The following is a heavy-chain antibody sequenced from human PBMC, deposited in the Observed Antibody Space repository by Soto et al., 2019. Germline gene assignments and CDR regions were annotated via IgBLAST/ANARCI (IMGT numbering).Heavy chain of an antibody. D-gene: IGHD3-16*02. CDR2: INPSGGST. CDR3: ARGRIMITFGGVIVRGGAFDI. J-gene: IGHJ3*02. CDR1: GYTFTSYY. V-gene: IGHV1-46*01. Sequence: ASVKVSCKASGYTFTSYYMHWVRQAPGQGLEWMGIINPSGGSTSYAQKLQGRVTMTRDTSTSTVYMELSSLRSEDTAVYYCARGRIMITFGGVIVRGGAFDIWGQGTMVTRLL.